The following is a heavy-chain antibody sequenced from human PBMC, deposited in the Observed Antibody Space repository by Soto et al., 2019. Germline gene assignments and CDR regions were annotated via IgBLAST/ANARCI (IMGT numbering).Heavy chain of an antibody. CDR2: ISAYNGNT. J-gene: IGHJ6*02. V-gene: IGHV1-18*01. Sequence: ASVKVSCKASGYTFTSYGISWVRQAPGQGLEWMGWISAYNGNTNYAQKLQGRVTMTTDTSTSTAYMELRSLRSDDTAVYYCARGDSSRWYYYYGMDVWAQGTTVTVSS. CDR3: ARGDSSRWYYYYGMDV. D-gene: IGHD6-13*01. CDR1: GYTFTSYG.